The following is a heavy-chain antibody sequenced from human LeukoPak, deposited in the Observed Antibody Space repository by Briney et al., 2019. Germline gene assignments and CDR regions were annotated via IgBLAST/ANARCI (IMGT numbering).Heavy chain of an antibody. CDR3: AASSGDYVDY. Sequence: PGGSLRLSCAASGFTFSSYSMNWVRQAAGKGLEWVSYISSSSSIIYYADSVKGRFTISRDNAKNSLYLQMNSLRDEDTAVCYCAASSGDYVDYWGQGTLVTVSS. D-gene: IGHD4-17*01. J-gene: IGHJ4*02. CDR2: ISSSSSII. CDR1: GFTFSSYS. V-gene: IGHV3-48*02.